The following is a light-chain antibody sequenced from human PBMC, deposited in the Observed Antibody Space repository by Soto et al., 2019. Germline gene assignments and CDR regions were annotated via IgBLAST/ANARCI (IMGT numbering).Light chain of an antibody. CDR2: AAS. J-gene: IGKJ1*01. CDR3: QQSYSSPPT. Sequence: DIQMTQSPSSLSASVEDRVIITCRASQSISNHLNWYQQKPGKAPKLLIFAASSLQSGVPSRFSGSRSGPDFTLTISSLQPEDFATYYCQQSYSSPPTFGQGTKANIX. CDR1: QSISNH. V-gene: IGKV1-39*01.